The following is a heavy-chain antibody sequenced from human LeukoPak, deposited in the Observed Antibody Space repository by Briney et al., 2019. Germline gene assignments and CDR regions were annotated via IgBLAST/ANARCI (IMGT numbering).Heavy chain of an antibody. CDR2: IYYSGST. CDR3: ARPRYSSSWYGAVVPFDY. CDR1: GGSISSSSYY. J-gene: IGHJ4*02. D-gene: IGHD6-13*01. V-gene: IGHV4-39*07. Sequence: PSETLSLTCTVSGGSISSSSYYWGWIRQPPGKGLEWIGSIYYSGSTYYNPSLKSRVTISVDTSKNQFSLKLSSVTAADTAVYYCARPRYSSSWYGAVVPFDYWGQGTLVTVSS.